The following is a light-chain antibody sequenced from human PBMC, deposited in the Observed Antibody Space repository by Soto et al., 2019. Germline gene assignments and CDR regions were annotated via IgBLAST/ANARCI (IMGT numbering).Light chain of an antibody. CDR1: SSDVGGYNY. Sequence: QSALTQPPSASGSPGQSVTISCTGTSSDVGGYNYVSWYQQHPGKAPKLMIYEVSKRPSGVPDRFSGSKSGNTASLTVSGLQAEDEADYYCRSYAGSKLHYVFGTGTKLTVL. J-gene: IGLJ1*01. CDR2: EVS. V-gene: IGLV2-8*01. CDR3: RSYAGSKLHYV.